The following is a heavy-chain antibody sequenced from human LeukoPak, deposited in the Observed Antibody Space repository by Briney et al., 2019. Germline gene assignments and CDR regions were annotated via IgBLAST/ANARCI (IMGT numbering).Heavy chain of an antibody. CDR1: GLSLNSYA. J-gene: IGHJ6*02. D-gene: IGHD3-10*01. V-gene: IGHV3-30*03. CDR2: ISYDGSNK. CDR3: AQGGSEIYYFYHGMDV. Sequence: GGSLRLSCAASGLSLNSYAIHWVRQAPGKGLEWVTAISYDGSNKHYADSVRGRFTISRDNSKNTLYLQMNSLRSDDTAVYYCAQGGSEIYYFYHGMDVWGRGTTVTVSS.